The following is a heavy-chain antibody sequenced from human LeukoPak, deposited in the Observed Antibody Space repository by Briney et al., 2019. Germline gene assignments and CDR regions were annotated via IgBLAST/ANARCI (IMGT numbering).Heavy chain of an antibody. V-gene: IGHV3-74*01. CDR3: ARVGVHSSGYYPEYYFDY. CDR2: INTDGSST. J-gene: IGHJ4*02. D-gene: IGHD3-22*01. CDR1: GFTFSSYW. Sequence: GGSLRLSCAASGFTFSSYWMHWVRQAPGKGLVWVSRINTDGSSTSYADSVKGRFTISRDDAKNTLYLQMNSLRAEDTAVYYCARVGVHSSGYYPEYYFDYWGQGTLVTVSS.